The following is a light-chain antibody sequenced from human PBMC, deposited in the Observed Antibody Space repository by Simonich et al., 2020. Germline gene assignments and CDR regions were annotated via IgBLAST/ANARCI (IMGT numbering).Light chain of an antibody. V-gene: IGLV2-14*02. J-gene: IGLJ3*02. Sequence: QSALAQPASGSGSPGQSTTISCTGTISDVGRYNLVSWDQQHPGKAPKLKIYYVRKRPSVVSIRFSCSKSGNPASLTISGRQAEDEADYYCSSYTSSSTLFGGGTKLTVL. CDR3: SSYTSSSTL. CDR1: ISDVGRYNL. CDR2: YVR.